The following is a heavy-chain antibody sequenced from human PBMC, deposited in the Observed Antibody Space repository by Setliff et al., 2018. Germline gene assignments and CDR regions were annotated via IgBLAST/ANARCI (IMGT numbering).Heavy chain of an antibody. J-gene: IGHJ1*01. D-gene: IGHD3-9*01. V-gene: IGHV3-7*01. CDR1: GPAFSNYY. CDR2: IKQDGITI. Sequence: GSLRLSCAASGPAFSNYYMSWVRQAPGKGLQWVANIKQDGITIHYADSVKGRFTVTRDNAKNSLYLQMDSLKVEDTAVYYCGSLTDGQHWGQGALVTVSS. CDR3: GSLTDGQH.